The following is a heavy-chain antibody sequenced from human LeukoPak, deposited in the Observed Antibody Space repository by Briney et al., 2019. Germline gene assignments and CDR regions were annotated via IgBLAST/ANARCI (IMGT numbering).Heavy chain of an antibody. J-gene: IGHJ5*02. D-gene: IGHD6-13*01. V-gene: IGHV3-23*01. CDR1: GFTFSSYA. CDR3: AKDHLIDIAAAKGRVGAAWFDP. CDR2: ISGSGGST. Sequence: GGSLRLSCAASGFTFSSYAMSWVRQAPGKGLEWVSAISGSGGSTYCADSVKGRFTISRDNSKNTLYLQMNSLRAEDTAVYYCAKDHLIDIAAAKGRVGAAWFDPWGQGTLVTVSS.